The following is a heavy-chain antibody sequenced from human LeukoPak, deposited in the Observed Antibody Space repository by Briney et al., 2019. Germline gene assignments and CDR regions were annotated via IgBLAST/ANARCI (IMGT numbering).Heavy chain of an antibody. CDR2: IYYSGST. Sequence: PSETLSLTCTVSGGSISSSSYYWGWIRQPPGKGLEWIGSIYYSGSTYYNPSLKSRLTVSLDTSKNQFSLKLSSVTAADTAVYYCARVGATQTLVFFDYWGQGTLVIVSS. CDR3: ARVGATQTLVFFDY. J-gene: IGHJ4*02. D-gene: IGHD1-26*01. CDR1: GGSISSSSYY. V-gene: IGHV4-39*07.